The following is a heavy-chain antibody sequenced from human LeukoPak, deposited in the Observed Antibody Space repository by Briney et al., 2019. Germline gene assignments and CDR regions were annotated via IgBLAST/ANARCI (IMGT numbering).Heavy chain of an antibody. V-gene: IGHV4-4*09. J-gene: IGHJ6*02. D-gene: IGHD1-26*01. Sequence: SETLSLTCSVSGGSIISYYWSWIRQPPGKGLEWIGYIYTSGSTNYNPSLKSRVTISVDTSKNQFSLKLNSVTAADTAVYYCARQWELWSRGSYYYYGMDVWGQGTTVTVSS. CDR2: IYTSGST. CDR3: ARQWELWSRGSYYYYGMDV. CDR1: GGSIISYY.